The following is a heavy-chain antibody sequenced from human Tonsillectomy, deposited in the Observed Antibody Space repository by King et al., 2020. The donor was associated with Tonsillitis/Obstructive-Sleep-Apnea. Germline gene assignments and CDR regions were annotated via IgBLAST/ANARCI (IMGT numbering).Heavy chain of an antibody. Sequence: QLQESGPGLVKPSETLSLTCTVFCGPTSSGIYYWGWFRHPPGNGREGMGSIYHSGRTYYNPTLKSRVTISVDTSNNQFSLKLSSVTAADTAVYYCARQVDLEWLLYFDNWGQGTLVTVSS. CDR2: IYHSGRT. J-gene: IGHJ4*02. V-gene: IGHV4-39*01. D-gene: IGHD3-3*01. CDR3: ARQVDLEWLLYFDN. CDR1: CGPTSSGIYY.